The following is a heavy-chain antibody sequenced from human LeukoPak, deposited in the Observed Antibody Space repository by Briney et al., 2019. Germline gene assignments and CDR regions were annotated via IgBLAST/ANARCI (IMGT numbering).Heavy chain of an antibody. CDR3: AKDHYYDSSGCIPDKITFDY. V-gene: IGHV3-23*01. D-gene: IGHD3-22*01. CDR1: GFTFSSYA. J-gene: IGHJ4*02. Sequence: GGSLRLSCAASGFTFSSYAMSWVRQAPGKGLEWVSAISGSGGSTYYADSVKGRFTISRDNSKNTLYLQMNSLRAEDTAVYYCAKDHYYDSSGCIPDKITFDYWGQGTLVTVSS. CDR2: ISGSGGST.